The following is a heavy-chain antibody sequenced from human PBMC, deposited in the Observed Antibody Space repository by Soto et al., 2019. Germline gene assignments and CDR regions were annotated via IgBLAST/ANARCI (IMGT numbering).Heavy chain of an antibody. CDR1: GDSVSSSDYY. V-gene: IGHV4-39*02. Sequence: QLQLQESGPGLVKPSETLSLTCTVSGDSVSSSDYYWGWIRQPPGRGLEWIGSIHYIGTTYYNSFFKSRATIYVDTSRNHFSLKLYSVTAADTAVYFCARSDYDFSHLVFWGQGALVTVSS. CDR2: IHYIGTT. D-gene: IGHD3-3*01. CDR3: ARSDYDFSHLVF. J-gene: IGHJ4*02.